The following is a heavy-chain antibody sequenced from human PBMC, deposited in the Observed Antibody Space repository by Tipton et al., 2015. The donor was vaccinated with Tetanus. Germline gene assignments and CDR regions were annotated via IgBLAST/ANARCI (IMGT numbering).Heavy chain of an antibody. Sequence: TLSLTCAVYGGSFSGYYWSWIRQPPGKGLEWIGEINHSGSTNYNPSLKSRVTISVDTSKNQFSLKLSSVTAADTAVYYCARVIYDILTGYRIDYWGQGTLVTVSS. D-gene: IGHD3-9*01. CDR3: ARVIYDILTGYRIDY. CDR1: GGSFSGYY. V-gene: IGHV4-34*01. J-gene: IGHJ4*02. CDR2: INHSGST.